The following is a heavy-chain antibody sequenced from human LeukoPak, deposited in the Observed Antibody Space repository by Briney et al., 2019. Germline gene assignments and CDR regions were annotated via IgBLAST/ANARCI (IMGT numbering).Heavy chain of an antibody. V-gene: IGHV3-74*01. D-gene: IGHD3-22*01. Sequence: GGSLRLSCVASGFTFSSYWMHWVRQAPGKGLVWVSRINSDGSSTTYADSVKGRFTISRDNAENTLYLQMNSLRAEDTAMYYCARQYSYDSSGYYPWDYWGQGTLVTVSA. CDR2: INSDGSST. CDR1: GFTFSSYW. CDR3: ARQYSYDSSGYYPWDY. J-gene: IGHJ4*02.